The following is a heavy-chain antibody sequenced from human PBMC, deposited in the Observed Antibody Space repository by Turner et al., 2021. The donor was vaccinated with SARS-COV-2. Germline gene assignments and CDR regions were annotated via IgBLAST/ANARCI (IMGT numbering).Heavy chain of an antibody. Sequence: QVQLVQSGAEVKKPGASVKASCKVPGYTLIELSMHWVRQAPGKGLEWMGGLDPEDDETIYAQKFQGRVTMTEDTSTDTAYRELSSLRSEDTAVYYCATAPPYCTNGVCPNWFDPWGQGTLVTVSS. D-gene: IGHD2-8*01. CDR3: ATAPPYCTNGVCPNWFDP. J-gene: IGHJ5*02. V-gene: IGHV1-24*01. CDR2: LDPEDDET. CDR1: GYTLIELS.